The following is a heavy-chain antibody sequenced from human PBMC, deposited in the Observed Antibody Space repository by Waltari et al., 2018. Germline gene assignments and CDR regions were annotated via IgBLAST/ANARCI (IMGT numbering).Heavy chain of an antibody. CDR2: IYTSGST. J-gene: IGHJ5*02. CDR1: GGPISSYY. CDR3: AREFAYYYDSSGYSYDP. D-gene: IGHD3-22*01. V-gene: IGHV4-4*07. Sequence: QVQLQESGPGLVKPSETLSLTGPVSGGPISSYYGRWIRQPAGKGLEWIGRIYTSGSTNYNPSLKSRVTISVDKSKNQFSLKLSSVTAADTAVYYCAREFAYYYDSSGYSYDPWGQGTLVTVSS.